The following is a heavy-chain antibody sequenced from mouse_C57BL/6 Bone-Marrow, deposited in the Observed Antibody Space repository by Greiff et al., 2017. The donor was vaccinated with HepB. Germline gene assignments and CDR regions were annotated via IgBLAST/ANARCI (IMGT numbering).Heavy chain of an antibody. CDR3: ARRGGGY. CDR1: GFTFSSYG. Sequence: EVQLVESGGDLVKPGGSLKLSCAASGFTFSSYGMSWVRQTPDKRLEWVATISSGGSYTYYPDSVKGRFTISRDNAKNTLYLQMSSLKSEDTAMYYCARRGGGYWGQGTSVTVSS. V-gene: IGHV5-6*01. J-gene: IGHJ4*01. CDR2: ISSGGSYT.